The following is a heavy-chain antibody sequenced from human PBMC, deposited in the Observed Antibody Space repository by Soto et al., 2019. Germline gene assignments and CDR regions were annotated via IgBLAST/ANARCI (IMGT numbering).Heavy chain of an antibody. CDR2: ISWNSGSI. V-gene: IGHV3-9*01. Sequence: GGSXRLSCASSGCTFDDYAMHWVRQAPGKGLEWVSGISWNSGSIGYADSVKGRFTISRDNAKNSLYLQMNSLRAEDTALYYCAKDIRSLPPDAFDIWGQRTMVTVSS. CDR3: AKDIRSLPPDAFDI. J-gene: IGHJ3*02. CDR1: GCTFDDYA.